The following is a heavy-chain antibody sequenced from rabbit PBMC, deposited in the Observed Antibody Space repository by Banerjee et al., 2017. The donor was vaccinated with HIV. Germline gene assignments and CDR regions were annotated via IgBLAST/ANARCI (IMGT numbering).Heavy chain of an antibody. Sequence: QSLEESGGDLVKPGASLTLSCTASGIDLSRYYYMCWVRQAPGKGLEWIASIYDGDGSAYYTNWVNGRFTISKTSSTTVTLQMTSLTAADTATYFCAGEREYAFNLWGQGTLVTVS. CDR2: IYDGDGSA. J-gene: IGHJ4*01. CDR3: AGEREYAFNL. CDR1: GIDLSRYYY. V-gene: IGHV1S40*01.